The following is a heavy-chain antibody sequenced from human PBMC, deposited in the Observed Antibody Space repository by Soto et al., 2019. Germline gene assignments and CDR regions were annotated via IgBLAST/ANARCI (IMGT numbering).Heavy chain of an antibody. V-gene: IGHV3-21*06. CDR2: IGSSSNYI. Sequence: GGAPRLSRAAPGFTFTTYSLTWVRPAPGEGREWVASIGSSSNYIYYADSVKGRFTISRDNAKNSLFLQMNSLRAEDTAVYYCATLTYCSSASCPNYYYVMDVWGQGTTVTVSS. D-gene: IGHD2-2*01. CDR3: ATLTYCSSASCPNYYYVMDV. CDR1: GFTFTTYS. J-gene: IGHJ6*02.